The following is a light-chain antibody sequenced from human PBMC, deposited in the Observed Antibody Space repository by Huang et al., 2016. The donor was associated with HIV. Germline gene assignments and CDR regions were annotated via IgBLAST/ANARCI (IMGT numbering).Light chain of an antibody. CDR3: LQADISPRS. V-gene: IGKV1-12*01. CDR2: SAS. J-gene: IGKJ5*01. Sequence: DIQMTQSPSSVSASEGDTVTITCRASQDISIWLAWYQQKPREAPTLLIQSASSLVSGVPSRFSGSGSGTNFSLTINGLRPDDFATYYCLQADISPRSFGQGTRLDIQ. CDR1: QDISIW.